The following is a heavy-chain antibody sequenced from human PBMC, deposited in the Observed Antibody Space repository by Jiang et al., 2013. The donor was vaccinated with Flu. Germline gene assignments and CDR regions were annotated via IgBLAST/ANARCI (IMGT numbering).Heavy chain of an antibody. CDR3: ATNSG. CDR2: ISDDGSNK. D-gene: IGHD6-19*01. CDR1: GFTFRTYA. J-gene: IGHJ4*02. Sequence: GVVQPGRSLRLSCAGSGFTFRTYAMNWVRQAPGKGLEWVAVISDDGSNKYYADSVEGRFTISRDNSKNTLYLQMNSLRTEDTAVYYCATNSGWGQGTLVTVSS. V-gene: IGHV3-30*14.